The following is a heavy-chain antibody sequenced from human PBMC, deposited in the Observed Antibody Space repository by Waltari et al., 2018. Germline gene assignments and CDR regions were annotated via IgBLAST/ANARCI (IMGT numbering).Heavy chain of an antibody. CDR2: IGYNKTDK. V-gene: IGHV3-30*02. D-gene: IGHD1-26*01. CDR3: ASYTGSPSRPGPPSL. Sequence: VQLLESGGGVVQPGGSLRLSCAASGFTFRSYGMPWVRQGPGKGGDWVAFIGYNKTDKYYGGSVKGRFTISRDNSKNMLNVEMNSLRPEDTGLYYCASYTGSPSRPGPPSLWGQGTLVIVSS. J-gene: IGHJ4*02. CDR1: GFTFRSYG.